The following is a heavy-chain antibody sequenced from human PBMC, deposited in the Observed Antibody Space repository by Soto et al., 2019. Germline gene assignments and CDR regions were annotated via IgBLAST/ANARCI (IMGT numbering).Heavy chain of an antibody. D-gene: IGHD4-17*01. Sequence: SETLSLTCTVSGGSISSSSYYWGWIRQPPGKGLEWIGSIYYSGSTYYNPSLKSRVTISVDTSKNQFSRKLSSVTAADTAVYYCARSTTTVTTDYWGQGTLVTVSS. V-gene: IGHV4-39*01. J-gene: IGHJ4*02. CDR1: GGSISSSSYY. CDR3: ARSTTTVTTDY. CDR2: IYYSGST.